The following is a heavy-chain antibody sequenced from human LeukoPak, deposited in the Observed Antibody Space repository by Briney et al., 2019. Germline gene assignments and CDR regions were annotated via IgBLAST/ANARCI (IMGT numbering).Heavy chain of an antibody. J-gene: IGHJ4*02. Sequence: GGSLRLSCAASGFTFGSYGMHWVRQAPGKGLEWVAVISYDGSNKYYADSVKGRFTISRDNSKNTLYLQMNSLRAEDTAVYYCAKGSSSSWYVFDYWGQGTLVTVSS. D-gene: IGHD6-13*01. CDR3: AKGSSSSWYVFDY. CDR1: GFTFGSYG. V-gene: IGHV3-30*18. CDR2: ISYDGSNK.